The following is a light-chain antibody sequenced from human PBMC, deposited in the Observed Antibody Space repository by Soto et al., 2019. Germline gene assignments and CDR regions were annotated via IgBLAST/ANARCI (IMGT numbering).Light chain of an antibody. CDR2: SNN. J-gene: IGLJ3*02. CDR1: SSNIGSNT. CDR3: AAWDDSLNGFRV. V-gene: IGLV1-44*01. Sequence: QSVLTQPPSASGTPGQRATISCSGSSSNIGSNTVNWYQQLPGTAPKLLIYSNNQRPSGVPDRFSGSKSGTSASLAISGLQSEDEADYYCAAWDDSLNGFRVFGGGTKLTVL.